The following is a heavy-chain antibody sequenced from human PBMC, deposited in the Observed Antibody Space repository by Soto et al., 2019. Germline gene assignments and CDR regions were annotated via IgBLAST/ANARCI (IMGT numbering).Heavy chain of an antibody. D-gene: IGHD2-21*01. Sequence: EELLLQSGGGSVQPGGSLRLSCAASGSNFGNLWFNWVRQAPGKGLVWVSQIKGYWASTNYADSVRGRFTTSKDNSKNTVYLQRNSLRVEDTAVYYCASVKAYSGGAGDPLDLWGQGTLVTVSS. J-gene: IGHJ5*02. CDR2: IKGYWAST. CDR1: GSNFGNLW. V-gene: IGHV3-74*01. CDR3: ASVKAYSGGAGDPLDL.